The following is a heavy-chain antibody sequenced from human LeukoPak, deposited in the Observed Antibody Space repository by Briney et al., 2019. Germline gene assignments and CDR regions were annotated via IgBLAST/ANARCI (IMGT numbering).Heavy chain of an antibody. J-gene: IGHJ4*02. CDR1: GVSLSGYY. Sequence: SGTLSLTCTVSGVSLSGYYRSWIRQSPGKGLEWFGYIYYGGSTNYNPSLKSRVTISVDTSKNQFSLKLSSVTAADTAVYYCAGHLTGDYFDYWGQGTLVTVSS. CDR2: IYYGGST. D-gene: IGHD1-14*01. V-gene: IGHV4-59*08. CDR3: AGHLTGDYFDY.